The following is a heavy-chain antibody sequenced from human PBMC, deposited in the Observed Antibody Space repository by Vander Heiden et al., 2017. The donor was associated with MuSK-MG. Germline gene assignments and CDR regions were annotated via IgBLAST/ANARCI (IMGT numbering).Heavy chain of an antibody. CDR1: GFTFSSYS. J-gene: IGHJ4*02. CDR2: IRSSSSYI. V-gene: IGHV3-21*01. Sequence: EVQLVESGGGLVKPGGSLRLSCAASGFTFSSYSMNWGRKAPGKGLEWFSSIRSSSSYIYYADSVKGRFTISRDNAKNSLDLQMNSLRAEDTAVYYCARDLRGATGFDYWGQGTLVTVSS. D-gene: IGHD1-26*01. CDR3: ARDLRGATGFDY.